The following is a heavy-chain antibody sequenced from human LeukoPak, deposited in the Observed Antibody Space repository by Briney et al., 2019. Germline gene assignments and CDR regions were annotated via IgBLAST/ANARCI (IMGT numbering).Heavy chain of an antibody. CDR2: IYPGDSDT. CDR3: ARSLKHIAADYYFDY. V-gene: IGHV5-51*01. CDR1: GSRFTSYW. J-gene: IGHJ4*02. Sequence: GESLKISFKGSGSRFTSYWIGWVRPMPGKGLEWMGIIYPGDSDTRYSPSFQGQVTISADKSISTAYLQWSSLKASDTAMYYCARSLKHIAADYYFDYWGQGTLVTVSS. D-gene: IGHD6-13*01.